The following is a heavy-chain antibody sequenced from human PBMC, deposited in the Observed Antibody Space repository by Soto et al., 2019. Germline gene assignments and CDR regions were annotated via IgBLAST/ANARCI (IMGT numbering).Heavy chain of an antibody. CDR3: ERVRLGHPLILEWLAYYYGMDV. Sequence: SVKVSCKASGGTFSSYAISWVRQAPGQGLEWMGGIIPIFGTANYSPSFQGHVTISADKSISTAYLQWSSLKASDTAMYYCERVRLGHPLILEWLAYYYGMDVWGQGTTVTVSS. V-gene: IGHV1-69*06. J-gene: IGHJ6*02. CDR2: IIPIFGTA. CDR1: GGTFSSYA. D-gene: IGHD3-3*01.